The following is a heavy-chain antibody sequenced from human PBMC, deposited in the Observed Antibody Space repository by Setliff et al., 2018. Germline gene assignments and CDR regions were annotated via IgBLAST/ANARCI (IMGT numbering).Heavy chain of an antibody. CDR1: GFTFSRYW. Sequence: GGSLRLSCAASGFTFSRYWMDWARQAPGKGLEWVANIKEDGSQRNYVDAVRGRFTVSRDNARNLLYLQMNSLRVDDTAVYYCSSYLVSWGQGALVTVSS. J-gene: IGHJ4*02. CDR3: SSYLVS. V-gene: IGHV3-7*01. CDR2: IKEDGSQR. D-gene: IGHD2-21*01.